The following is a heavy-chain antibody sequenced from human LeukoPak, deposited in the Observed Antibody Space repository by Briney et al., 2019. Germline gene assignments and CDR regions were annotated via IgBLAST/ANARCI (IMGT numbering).Heavy chain of an antibody. D-gene: IGHD1-7*01. CDR3: ARGAGTTVYYIDV. V-gene: IGHV3-30*01. Sequence: GRSLRLSCAASGFTFSTFPMHWVRQAPGKGLQWVAVISSDGANEYYADSVKGRFTISRDNSKSTLFLQMNSLTTEDTAVYYCARGAGTTVYYIDVWGNGTTVTVSS. CDR1: GFTFSTFP. CDR2: ISSDGANE. J-gene: IGHJ6*03.